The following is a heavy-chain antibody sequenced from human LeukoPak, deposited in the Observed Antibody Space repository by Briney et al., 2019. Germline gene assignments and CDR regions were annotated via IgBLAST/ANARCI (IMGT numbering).Heavy chain of an antibody. V-gene: IGHV3-23*01. CDR2: ISSSGVST. Sequence: GGSLRLSCAASGFTFSNYAMSWVRQAPGKGLQWFSAISSSGVSTYHADSVKGRFTISRDNSKNTLYLQVNSLRAEDTAVYYCAKGKSHTPYDISDYWGQGTLVTVSS. CDR1: GFTFSNYA. CDR3: AKGKSHTPYDISDY. J-gene: IGHJ4*02. D-gene: IGHD3-9*01.